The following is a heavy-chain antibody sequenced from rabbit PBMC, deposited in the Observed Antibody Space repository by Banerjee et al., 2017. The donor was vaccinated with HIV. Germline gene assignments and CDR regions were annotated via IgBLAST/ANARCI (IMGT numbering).Heavy chain of an antibody. V-gene: IGHV1S40*01. J-gene: IGHJ4*01. Sequence: QSLEESGGGLVQPEGSLTLTCTASGFSFSNGYVMCWVRQAPGKGLEWIACINSNTGNTVYARWAKGRFTISKTSSTTVTLQMTSLTAADTATYFCARDGYGGSGYAEYFNLRGQATLVTVS. CDR2: INSNTGNT. CDR1: GFSFSNGYV. CDR3: ARDGYGGSGYAEYFNL. D-gene: IGHD8-1*01.